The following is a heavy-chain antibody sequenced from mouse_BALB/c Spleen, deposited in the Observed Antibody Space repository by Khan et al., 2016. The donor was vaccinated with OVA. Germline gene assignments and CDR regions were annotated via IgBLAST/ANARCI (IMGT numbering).Heavy chain of an antibody. V-gene: IGHV1S56*01. CDR3: ARSRGSIDY. Sequence: QVQLQQSGTELVKPGASVKLSCKASGYTFTSYDMNWVRQRPEQGLEWIGWIFPGDVNTNYNEKFKGKATLTADKSSSTAYMQLTRLTSEDSAVYFCARSRGSIDYWGQGTSVTVSS. CDR2: IFPGDVNT. CDR1: GYTFTSYD. D-gene: IGHD1-1*01. J-gene: IGHJ4*01.